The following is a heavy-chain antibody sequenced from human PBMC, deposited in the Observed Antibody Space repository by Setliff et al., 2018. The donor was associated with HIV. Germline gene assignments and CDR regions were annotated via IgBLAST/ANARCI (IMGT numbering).Heavy chain of an antibody. Sequence: SETLSLTCAVYGGSFSANYWTWIRQPPGKGPEWIGEINHSGTTNYRPSLRSRATISVDTSKNQFSLKLTSVTAADTAVYYCTRTPSSTYFYDNDRYNWVFDHWGQGTPVT. CDR2: INHSGTT. D-gene: IGHD1-1*01. CDR3: TRTPSSTYFYDNDRYNWVFDH. CDR1: GGSFSANY. V-gene: IGHV4-34*01. J-gene: IGHJ4*02.